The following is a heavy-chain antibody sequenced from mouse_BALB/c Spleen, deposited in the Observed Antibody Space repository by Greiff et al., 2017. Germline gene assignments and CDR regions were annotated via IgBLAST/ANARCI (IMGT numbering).Heavy chain of an antibody. Sequence: LQQPGSELVRPGASVKLSCKASGYTFTSYWMHWVKQRPGQGLEWIGNIYPGSGSTNYDEKFKSKATLTVDTSSSTAYMQLNSLTSEDSAVYYCTKLTGRYYYAMDYWGQGTSVTVSS. CDR1: GYTFTSYW. CDR3: TKLTGRYYYAMDY. CDR2: IYPGSGST. V-gene: IGHV1S22*01. D-gene: IGHD4-1*01. J-gene: IGHJ4*01.